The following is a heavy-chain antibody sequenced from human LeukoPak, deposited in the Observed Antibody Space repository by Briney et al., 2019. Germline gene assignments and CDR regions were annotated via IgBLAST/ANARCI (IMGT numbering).Heavy chain of an antibody. J-gene: IGHJ4*02. CDR2: IYSVGST. CDR3: ARDRTTGEVDY. Sequence: PGGSLRLSCAASGFTVSSNYMSWVRQAPGKGLECVSVIYSVGSTYYADSVQGRFTVSRDDSKNTLYLQMNSLRAEDTAVYYCARDRTTGEVDYWGQGTLVTVST. CDR1: GFTVSSNY. D-gene: IGHD2/OR15-2a*01. V-gene: IGHV3-66*02.